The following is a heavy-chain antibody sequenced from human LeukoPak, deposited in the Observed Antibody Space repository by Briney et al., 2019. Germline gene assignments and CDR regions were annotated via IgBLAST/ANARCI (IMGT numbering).Heavy chain of an antibody. V-gene: IGHV4-34*01. Sequence: PSETLSLTCAVYGGSFSGYYWSWIRQPPGKGLEWIGEINHSGSTNYNPSLKSRVTISVDTSKNQFSLKLSSVTAADTAVYHCARRRLRYFDWLEGDYYYYYMDVWGKGTTVTISS. CDR1: GGSFSGYY. CDR2: INHSGST. D-gene: IGHD3-9*01. J-gene: IGHJ6*03. CDR3: ARRRLRYFDWLEGDYYYYYMDV.